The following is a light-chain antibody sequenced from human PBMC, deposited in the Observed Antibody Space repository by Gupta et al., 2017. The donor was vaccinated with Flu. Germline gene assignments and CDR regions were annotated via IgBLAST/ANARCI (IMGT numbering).Light chain of an antibody. Sequence: QSALTQPPSVSGSPGQSVTISCTGTSSDVGSYNRVSWYQQPPGTAPNLMIYEVSNRPAGVPGRFSASKAGNTASLTISGLHAEDAADYYCSSYTSSSTYVFGAGTKVTVL. J-gene: IGLJ1*01. CDR3: SSYTSSSTYV. CDR2: EVS. CDR1: SSDVGSYNR. V-gene: IGLV2-18*02.